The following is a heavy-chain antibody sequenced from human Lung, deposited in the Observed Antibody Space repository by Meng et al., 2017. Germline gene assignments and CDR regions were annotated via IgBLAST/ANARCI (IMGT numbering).Heavy chain of an antibody. CDR1: GGPFKRYS. Sequence: QVVQRGTEVKERGDSMKVGCKDSGGPFKRYSINWVRQGAGQGLEWLRGITVSFGTTGYAQKFQGRVRMTADRFTNTAYMELSSLRSEDTAVYYCARAFYDDSGYHRRSYYFDYWGKGTLVTVSS. CDR3: ARAFYDDSGYHRRSYYFDY. CDR2: ITVSFGTT. V-gene: IGHV1-69*06. D-gene: IGHD3-22*01. J-gene: IGHJ4*02.